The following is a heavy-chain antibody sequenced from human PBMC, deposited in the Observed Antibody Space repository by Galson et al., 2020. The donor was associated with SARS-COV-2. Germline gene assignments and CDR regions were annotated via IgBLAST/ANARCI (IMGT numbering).Heavy chain of an antibody. Sequence: GESLKISCAASGFTFSSYAMSWVRQAPGKGLEWVSAISGSGGSTYYADSVKGRFTISRDNSKNTLYLQMNSLRAEDTAVYYCAKAGYYDSSGYLGTSFDYWGQGTLVTVSS. CDR1: GFTFSSYA. J-gene: IGHJ4*02. V-gene: IGHV3-23*01. D-gene: IGHD3-22*01. CDR2: ISGSGGST. CDR3: AKAGYYDSSGYLGTSFDY.